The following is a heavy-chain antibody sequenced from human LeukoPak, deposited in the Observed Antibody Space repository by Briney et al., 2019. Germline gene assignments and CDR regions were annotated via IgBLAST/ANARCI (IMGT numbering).Heavy chain of an antibody. CDR2: IYWNDDK. V-gene: IGHV2-5*01. Sequence: ESGPTLVRPTQTLTLTCTFSGFSLSTNGVGVGWIRQPPGKALEWLALIYWNDDKRYRPSLKSRLSITKDTSKSQVVLTMTKMDPVDTATYYCALGSTVITSWDYWGQGTLVTVSS. CDR1: GFSLSTNGVG. D-gene: IGHD4-23*01. J-gene: IGHJ4*02. CDR3: ALGSTVITSWDY.